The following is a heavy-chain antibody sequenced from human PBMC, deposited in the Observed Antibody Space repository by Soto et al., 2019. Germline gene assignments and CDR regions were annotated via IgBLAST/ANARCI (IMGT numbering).Heavy chain of an antibody. Sequence: ETLSLTCTVSGGSVSSGSYDWSWIRQRPGKGLEWIGYIYYSGSTNYNPSLKSRITISVDTSKNQFSLKLSSVTAADTAVYYCARVMDSSGQYYFDYWGQGTLVTVSS. CDR1: GGSVSSGSYD. J-gene: IGHJ4*02. CDR2: IYYSGST. D-gene: IGHD3-22*01. V-gene: IGHV4-61*01. CDR3: ARVMDSSGQYYFDY.